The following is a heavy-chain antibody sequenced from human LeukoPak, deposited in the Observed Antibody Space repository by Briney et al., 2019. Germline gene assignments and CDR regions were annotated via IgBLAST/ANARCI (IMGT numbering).Heavy chain of an antibody. Sequence: GASVKVSCKASGGTFSSYAISWVRQAPGQGLEWMGGIIPIFGTANYAQKFQGRVTITADESTSTAYMELSSLRSEDTAVYYCASWGLDSSGYWIRTLDHWGQGTLVTVSS. CDR3: ASWGLDSSGYWIRTLDH. CDR2: IIPIFGTA. CDR1: GGTFSSYA. V-gene: IGHV1-69*13. D-gene: IGHD3-22*01. J-gene: IGHJ4*02.